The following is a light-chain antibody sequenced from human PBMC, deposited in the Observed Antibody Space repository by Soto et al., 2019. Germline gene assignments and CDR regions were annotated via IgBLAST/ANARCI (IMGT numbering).Light chain of an antibody. CDR2: GAS. J-gene: IGKJ2*01. Sequence: DIVMTQSPATLSVSPGETAALSFRAGHSVDRNFAWYQQKPGQAPRLLIYGASTRATDIPARFRGSGSGTEFTLTISSLQSEDFAIYYCQQYNKWPYTFGQGTKLEIK. CDR1: HSVDRN. V-gene: IGKV3-15*01. CDR3: QQYNKWPYT.